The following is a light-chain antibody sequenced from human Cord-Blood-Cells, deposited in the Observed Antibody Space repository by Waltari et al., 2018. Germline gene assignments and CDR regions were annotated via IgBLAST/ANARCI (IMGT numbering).Light chain of an antibody. Sequence: QSALTQPRSVSGSPGQSVTIPCTGPSSDVGGYNYVSWYQQHPGKAPKLMIYDVSKRPSGVPDRFSGSKSGNTASLTISGLQAEDEADYYCCSYAGSYTFFYVFGTGTKVTVL. CDR3: CSYAGSYTFFYV. J-gene: IGLJ1*01. V-gene: IGLV2-11*01. CDR2: DVS. CDR1: SSDVGGYNY.